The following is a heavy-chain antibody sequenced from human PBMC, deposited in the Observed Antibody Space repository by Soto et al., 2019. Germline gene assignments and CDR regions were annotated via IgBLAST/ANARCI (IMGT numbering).Heavy chain of an antibody. Sequence: SLRLSCAASGFTFSSYDMTWVRHAPGKGLDWVSCISITGTYTHYADSVKGRFTITRDNAENSLYLQMDSLRVEDTAVYYCAKSPDYGMDVWAQGTTVTVSS. CDR1: GFTFSSYD. CDR3: AKSPDYGMDV. J-gene: IGHJ6*02. V-gene: IGHV3-21*01. CDR2: ISITGTYT.